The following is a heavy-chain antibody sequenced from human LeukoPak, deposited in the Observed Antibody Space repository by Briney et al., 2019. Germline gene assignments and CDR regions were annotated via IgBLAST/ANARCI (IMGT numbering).Heavy chain of an antibody. CDR2: IRSKAYGGTT. CDR3: TRGNDILTGYFYFDY. Sequence: PGGSLRLSCTASGFTFGDYAMSWVRQAPGKGLEWVGFIRSKAYGGTTEYAASVKGRFTISRDDSKSIAYLQMNSLKTEDTAVYYCTRGNDILTGYFYFDYWGQGTLVTVSS. D-gene: IGHD3-9*01. J-gene: IGHJ4*02. V-gene: IGHV3-49*04. CDR1: GFTFGDYA.